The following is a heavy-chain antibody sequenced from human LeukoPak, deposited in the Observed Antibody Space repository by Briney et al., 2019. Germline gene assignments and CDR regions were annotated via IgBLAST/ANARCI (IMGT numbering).Heavy chain of an antibody. J-gene: IGHJ4*02. CDR3: AKESVVPYFDY. V-gene: IGHV3-53*01. CDR1: GFTVSSNY. Sequence: GGSLRLSCAASGFTVSSNYMSWVRQAPGKGLEWVSVIYLGGSTYYADSVKGRFTISRDNSKNTLYLQMNSLRAEDTAVYYCAKESVVPYFDYWGQGTLVTVSS. CDR2: IYLGGST. D-gene: IGHD2-21*01.